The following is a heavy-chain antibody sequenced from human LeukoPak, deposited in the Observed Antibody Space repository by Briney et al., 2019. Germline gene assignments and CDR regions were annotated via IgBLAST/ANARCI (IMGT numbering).Heavy chain of an antibody. D-gene: IGHD6-19*01. CDR3: AKVLAVAGPFDY. Sequence: GGSLRLSCAASGFTFSSYSMNWVRQAPGKGLEWVSAISGSGGSTYYADSVKGRFTISRDNSKNTLYLQMNSLRAEDTAVYYCAKVLAVAGPFDYWGQGTLVTVSS. CDR1: GFTFSSYS. CDR2: ISGSGGST. J-gene: IGHJ4*02. V-gene: IGHV3-23*01.